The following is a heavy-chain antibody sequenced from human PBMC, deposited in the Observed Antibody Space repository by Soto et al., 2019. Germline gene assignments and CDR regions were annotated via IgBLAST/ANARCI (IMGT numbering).Heavy chain of an antibody. Sequence: PGGSLRLSCAASGFTFSSYSMNWVRQAPGKGLEWVSSISSSSSYIYYADSVKGRFTISRDNAKNSLYLQMNSLRAEDTAVYYCARDIGYCSSTSCYTKAPRYYYGMDVWGQGTTVTVSS. CDR1: GFTFSSYS. CDR2: ISSSSSYI. D-gene: IGHD2-2*02. V-gene: IGHV3-21*01. J-gene: IGHJ6*02. CDR3: ARDIGYCSSTSCYTKAPRYYYGMDV.